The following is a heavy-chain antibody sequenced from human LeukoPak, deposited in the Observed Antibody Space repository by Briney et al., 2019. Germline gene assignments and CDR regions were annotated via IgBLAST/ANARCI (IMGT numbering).Heavy chain of an antibody. Sequence: ASVKVSCKASGYTFTSYYMHWVRQAPGQGLEWMGIINPSGGSTSYAQKFQGRVTMTRDTSTSTVYMELSSLRSEDTAVYYCARLGGPGNVDIVATMPLYYFDYWGQGTLVTVSS. V-gene: IGHV1-46*01. CDR3: ARLGGPGNVDIVATMPLYYFDY. CDR2: INPSGGST. D-gene: IGHD5-12*01. J-gene: IGHJ4*02. CDR1: GYTFTSYY.